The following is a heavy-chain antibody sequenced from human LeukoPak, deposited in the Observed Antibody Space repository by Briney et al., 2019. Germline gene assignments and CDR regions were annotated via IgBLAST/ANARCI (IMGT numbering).Heavy chain of an antibody. J-gene: IGHJ3*02. Sequence: GRSLRLSCAASGFTFSSYGMHWVRQAPGKGLERVAVISYDGSKKYYADSVKGRFTISRDNSKNTLYLQMNSLRAEDTAVYYCATPSRPRVVGATSDAFDIWGQGTMVTVSS. CDR3: ATPSRPRVVGATSDAFDI. V-gene: IGHV3-30*03. D-gene: IGHD1-26*01. CDR1: GFTFSSYG. CDR2: ISYDGSKK.